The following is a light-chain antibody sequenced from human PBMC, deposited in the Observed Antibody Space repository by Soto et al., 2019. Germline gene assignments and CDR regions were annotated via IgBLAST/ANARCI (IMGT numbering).Light chain of an antibody. CDR1: SSNIGVNT. J-gene: IGLJ2*01. Sequence: QSVVTQPPSASGTPGQGVTISCSGSSSNIGVNTVNWYQQLPGTAPKLLIYSNNLRPSGVPDRFSGSKSGTSASLAISGLQSEDEADYHCASWYVSLNGVVFGGGTKLTVL. V-gene: IGLV1-44*01. CDR3: ASWYVSLNGVV. CDR2: SNN.